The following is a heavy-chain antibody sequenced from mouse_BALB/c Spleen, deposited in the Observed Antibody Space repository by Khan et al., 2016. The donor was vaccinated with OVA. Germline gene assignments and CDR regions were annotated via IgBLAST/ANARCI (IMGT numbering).Heavy chain of an antibody. V-gene: IGHV9-1*02. J-gene: IGHJ1*01. D-gene: IGHD6-2*01. CDR1: GYTFTNYG. Sequence: QIQLVQSGPELKKPGETVKISCKASGYTFTNYGMNWVKQAPGKGLKWMGWINTYTGEPTYADDFKGRFVFSLETSASTAYLQISNLKNEDMTTYFSARISSYWYSDVWGAGTTVTGSS. CDR3: ARISSYWYSDV. CDR2: INTYTGEP.